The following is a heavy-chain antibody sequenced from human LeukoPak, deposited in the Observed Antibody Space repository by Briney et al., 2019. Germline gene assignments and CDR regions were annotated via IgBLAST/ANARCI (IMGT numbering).Heavy chain of an antibody. Sequence: ASVKVSCKVSGYTFTDYYMHWVQQAPGKGLEWMGLVDPEDGETIYAEKFQGRVTITADTSTDTAYMELSSLRSEDTAVYYCVTYWELLGNLAFDYWGQGTLVTVSS. CDR2: VDPEDGET. V-gene: IGHV1-69-2*01. CDR3: VTYWELLGNLAFDY. CDR1: GYTFTDYY. J-gene: IGHJ4*02. D-gene: IGHD1-26*01.